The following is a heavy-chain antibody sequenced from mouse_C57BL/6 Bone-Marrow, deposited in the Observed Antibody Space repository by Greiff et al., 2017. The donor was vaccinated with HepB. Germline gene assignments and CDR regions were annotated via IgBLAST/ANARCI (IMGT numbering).Heavy chain of an antibody. D-gene: IGHD2-5*01. CDR2: IRSKSNNYAT. V-gene: IGHV10-1*01. CDR3: VRQVYSNQPLYAMDY. J-gene: IGHJ4*01. Sequence: EVKLVESGGGLVQPKGSLKLSCAASGFSFNTYAMNWVRQAPGKGLEWVARIRSKSNNYATYYADSVKDRFTISRDDSESMLYLQMNNLKTEDTAMYYCVRQVYSNQPLYAMDYWGQGTSVTVSS. CDR1: GFSFNTYA.